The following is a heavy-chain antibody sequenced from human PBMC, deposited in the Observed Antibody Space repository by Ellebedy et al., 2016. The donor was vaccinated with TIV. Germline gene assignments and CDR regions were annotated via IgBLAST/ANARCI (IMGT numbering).Heavy chain of an antibody. D-gene: IGHD2-21*02. CDR2: IWYDGSNK. CDR1: GFTFSTYA. J-gene: IGHJ4*02. Sequence: GGSLRLXXAASGFTFSTYALHWVRQAPGKGLEWVAVIWYDGSNKYYADSVKGRFTISRDNSKNTLYLQMNSLRAEDTAVYSCARGGVVVTVPSLFDYWGQGTLVTVSS. CDR3: ARGGVVVTVPSLFDY. V-gene: IGHV3-33*08.